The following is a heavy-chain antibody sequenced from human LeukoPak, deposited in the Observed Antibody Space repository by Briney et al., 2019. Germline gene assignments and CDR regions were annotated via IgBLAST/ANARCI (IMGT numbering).Heavy chain of an antibody. V-gene: IGHV4-34*01. CDR3: ARARGAVAGYFDF. CDR2: INHSGST. J-gene: IGHJ4*02. D-gene: IGHD6-19*01. CDR1: GGSFSGYY. Sequence: SETLSLTCGVYGGSFSGYYWSWIRQPPGKGLEWIGEINHSGSTNYNPSLKSRVTISVDTSKNQFSLKLSSVTAADTAVYYCARARGAVAGYFDFWGQGTLVTVSS.